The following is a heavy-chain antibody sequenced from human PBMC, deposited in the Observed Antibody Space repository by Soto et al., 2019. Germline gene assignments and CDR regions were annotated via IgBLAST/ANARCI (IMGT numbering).Heavy chain of an antibody. CDR1: GGSFSGYS. CDR3: ARGQEGVVATH. V-gene: IGHV4-34*01. D-gene: IGHD5-12*01. J-gene: IGHJ4*02. Sequence: QVQLQQWGAGLLKPAETLSLTCVVYGGSFSGYSWTGSRHPPGKGLEWIGEIKDGGLTNYSPSPKSRATISKDTPNNQFSLKLHSVTAADTAVYYCARGQEGVVATHWDQGALVTVSS. CDR2: IKDGGLT.